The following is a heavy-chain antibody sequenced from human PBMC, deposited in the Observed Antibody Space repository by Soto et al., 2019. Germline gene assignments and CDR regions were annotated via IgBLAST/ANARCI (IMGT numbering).Heavy chain of an antibody. CDR1: GFTISSYT. CDR2: INWNGGST. J-gene: IGHJ4*02. CDR3: ARETRRRGYFDY. Sequence: GGSLRLSCATSGFTISSYTMTWVRQAPGKGLEWVSGINWNGGSTGYADSVKGRFTISRDNAKNSLYLQMNSLRAEDTALYHCARETRRRGYFDYWGQGTLVTVS. V-gene: IGHV3-20*01.